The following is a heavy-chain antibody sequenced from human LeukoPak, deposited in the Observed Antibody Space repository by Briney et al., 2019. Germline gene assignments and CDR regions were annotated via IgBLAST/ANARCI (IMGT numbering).Heavy chain of an antibody. CDR1: GFTFSSYS. D-gene: IGHD1-26*01. CDR2: ISSSSSTI. Sequence: GGSLRLSCAASGFTFSSYSMNWVRQAPGKGLEWVSYISSSSSTIYYADSVKGRFTISRDNAKNSLYLQMNSLRAEDTAVYYCARWYSGSTDYWGQGTLVTVSS. J-gene: IGHJ4*02. V-gene: IGHV3-48*01. CDR3: ARWYSGSTDY.